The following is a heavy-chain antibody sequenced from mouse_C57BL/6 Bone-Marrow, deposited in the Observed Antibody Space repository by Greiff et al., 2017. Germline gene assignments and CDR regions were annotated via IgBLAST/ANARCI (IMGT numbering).Heavy chain of an antibody. J-gene: IGHJ2*01. CDR3: ARGTTVVADYFDY. Sequence: QVQLQQPGAELVKPGASVKLSCKASGYTFTSYWMHWVKQRPGQGLEWIGMIHPNSGSTNYNEKFKSKATLTVDKSSSTAYMQLSSLTSEDSAVEYCARGTTVVADYFDYWGQGTTLTVSS. V-gene: IGHV1-64*01. D-gene: IGHD1-1*01. CDR1: GYTFTSYW. CDR2: IHPNSGST.